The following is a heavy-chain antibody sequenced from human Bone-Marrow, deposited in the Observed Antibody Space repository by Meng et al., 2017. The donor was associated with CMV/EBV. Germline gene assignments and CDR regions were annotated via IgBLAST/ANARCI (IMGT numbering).Heavy chain of an antibody. CDR1: GGSVSSGSYY. CDR2: ISSRDTTI. V-gene: IGHV3-11*04. Sequence: LSLTCTVSGGSVSSGSYYMSWIRQAPGKGLEWVSYISSRDTTIYYADSVKGRFTISRDNAKNSLYLQMNGLRAEDTAVYYCAREGPNSRWGFNYWGQGTLVTVSS. J-gene: IGHJ4*02. D-gene: IGHD6-13*01. CDR3: AREGPNSRWGFNY.